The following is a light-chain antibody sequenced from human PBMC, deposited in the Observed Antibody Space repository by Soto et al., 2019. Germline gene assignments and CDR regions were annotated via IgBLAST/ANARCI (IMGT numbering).Light chain of an antibody. Sequence: EIQMTQSPSSLSASVVNRDTIPFQASQDIATYLNWYQQKPRXAPNLLXXDASNLETGVPSRLILGGSGTHFTFTISNLQPEDNATYYCQQYDNLPPTWTFGQGTKVDIK. CDR1: QDIATY. V-gene: IGKV1-33*01. J-gene: IGKJ1*01. CDR3: QQYDNLPPTWT. CDR2: DAS.